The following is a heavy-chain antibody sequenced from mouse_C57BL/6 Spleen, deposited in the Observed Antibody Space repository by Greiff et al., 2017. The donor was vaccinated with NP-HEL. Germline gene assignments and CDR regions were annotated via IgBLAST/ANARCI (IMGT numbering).Heavy chain of an antibody. CDR1: GYTFTDYN. Sequence: EVKLLESGPELVKPGASVKMSCKASGYTFTDYNMHWVKQSHGKSLEWIGYINPNNGGTSYNQKFKGKATLTVNKSSRTAYMELRSLTSEDSAVYYCARVYDYDRVFAYWGQGTLVTVSA. D-gene: IGHD2-4*01. CDR3: ARVYDYDRVFAY. J-gene: IGHJ3*01. V-gene: IGHV1-22*01. CDR2: INPNNGGT.